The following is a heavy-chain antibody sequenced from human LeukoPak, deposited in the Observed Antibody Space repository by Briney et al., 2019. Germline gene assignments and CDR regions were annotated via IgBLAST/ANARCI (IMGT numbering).Heavy chain of an antibody. D-gene: IGHD6-13*01. CDR1: CGFISGYY. V-gene: IGHV4-34*01. J-gene: IGHJ3*02. Sequence: AEILSFSWAVYCGFISGYYWSWLRLPPGKGLGLVGVINGGSSTNYNPSFKGRVTISVDTSKNQVSLKLSSVTAADTAVYYCARYLLRWAAAGTRNAFDIWGQGTMVTVSS. CDR3: ARYLLRWAAAGTRNAFDI. CDR2: INGGSST.